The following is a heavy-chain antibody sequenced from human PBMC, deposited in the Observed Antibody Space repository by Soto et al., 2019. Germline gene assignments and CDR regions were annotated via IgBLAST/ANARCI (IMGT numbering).Heavy chain of an antibody. CDR2: INHSGST. Sequence: LSEALFVTCAVYGGSFSGYYWTWIRQPPGTGLEWIGEINHSGSTNYNPSLKSRVTISVDTSKNQFSLKLTSVTAADTAVYYCARDKITGLFDYWGQGTLVTVS. D-gene: IGHD2-8*02. J-gene: IGHJ4*02. CDR3: ARDKITGLFDY. CDR1: GGSFSGYY. V-gene: IGHV4-34*01.